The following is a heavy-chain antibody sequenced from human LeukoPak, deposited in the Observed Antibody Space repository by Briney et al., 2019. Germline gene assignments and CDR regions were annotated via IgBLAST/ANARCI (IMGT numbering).Heavy chain of an antibody. V-gene: IGHV4-59*08. Sequence: SETLSLTCTVSGGSISSYYWSWIRQPPGKGLEWIGYIYYSGSTNYNPSLKSRVTISVDTSKNQFSLKLSSVTAAGTAVYYCARTKAGYSYGEYYYYYYMDVWGKGTTVTVSS. CDR2: IYYSGST. CDR1: GGSISSYY. D-gene: IGHD5-18*01. J-gene: IGHJ6*03. CDR3: ARTKAGYSYGEYYYYYYMDV.